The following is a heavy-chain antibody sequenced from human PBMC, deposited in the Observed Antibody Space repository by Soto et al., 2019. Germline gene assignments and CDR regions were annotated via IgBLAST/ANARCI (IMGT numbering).Heavy chain of an antibody. V-gene: IGHV5-51*01. CDR3: AAWIFYYRLDV. Sequence: GDSLKISSKGSVCTLTNYCIGWVRQMPGKGLVWMGVIYPGDPDTKYNPSLQGKVTISADKSITTTYLQWSSLKASDTAIYYCAAWIFYYRLDVWAQGTTVHVSS. D-gene: IGHD1-1*01. J-gene: IGHJ6*02. CDR1: VCTLTNYC. CDR2: IYPGDPDT.